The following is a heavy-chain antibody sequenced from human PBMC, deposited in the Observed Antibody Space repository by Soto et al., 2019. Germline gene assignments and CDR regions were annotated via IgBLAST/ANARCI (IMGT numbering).Heavy chain of an antibody. CDR1: GGSVSGGSYY. CDR2: IYYSGST. CDR3: ARNSPNYYDSSGYYWNWFDP. V-gene: IGHV4-61*01. D-gene: IGHD3-22*01. Sequence: SETLSLTCTVSGGSVSGGSYYWSWIRQPPGKGLEWIGYIYYSGSTNYNPSLKSRVTISVDTSKNQFSLKLSSVTAADTAVYYCARNSPNYYDSSGYYWNWFDPWGQGTLVTVSS. J-gene: IGHJ5*02.